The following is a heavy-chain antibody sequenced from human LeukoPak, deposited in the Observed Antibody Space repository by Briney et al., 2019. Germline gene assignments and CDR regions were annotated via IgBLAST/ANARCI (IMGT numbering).Heavy chain of an antibody. V-gene: IGHV3-53*01. J-gene: IGHJ5*02. CDR1: GFTVSSNY. Sequence: GGSLRLSCAASGFTVSSNYMSWLRQAPGKGLEWVSVIYSGGSTYYADSVKGRFTISRDNSKNTLYLQMNSLRAEDTAVYYWARDYYDSSGYYTSSWGQGTLVTVSS. D-gene: IGHD3-22*01. CDR2: IYSGGST. CDR3: ARDYYDSSGYYTSS.